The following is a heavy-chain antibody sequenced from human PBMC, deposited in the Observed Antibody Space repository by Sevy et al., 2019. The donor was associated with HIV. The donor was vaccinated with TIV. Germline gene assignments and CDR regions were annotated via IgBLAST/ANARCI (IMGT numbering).Heavy chain of an antibody. CDR2: ISGSGVST. J-gene: IGHJ4*02. CDR1: GFTFRSDA. V-gene: IGHV3-23*01. D-gene: IGHD2-21*01. CDR3: ARAQQVTMLVVIGGLYFDL. Sequence: GGSLRLSCAASGFTFRSDAMSWVRQAPGKGLEWVSAISGSGVSTYYADSGKGRFTISRDNAKNSLYLEMNSLRAEDTAVYYCARAQQVTMLVVIGGLYFDLWGQGTLVTVSS.